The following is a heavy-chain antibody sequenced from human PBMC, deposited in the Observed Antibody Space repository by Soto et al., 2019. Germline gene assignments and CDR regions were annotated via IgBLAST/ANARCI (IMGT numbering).Heavy chain of an antibody. CDR3: AKDAPAPYSSPSPYYFDY. CDR2: ISGSGGST. D-gene: IGHD6-13*01. Sequence: EVQLLESGGGLVQPGGSLRLSCAASGFTFSSYAMSWVRQAPGKGLEWVSAISGSGGSTYYADSVKGRFTISRLNSKKTLHLQMNSLRAEDTAVYYCAKDAPAPYSSPSPYYFDYWGQGTLVTVSA. J-gene: IGHJ4*02. V-gene: IGHV3-23*01. CDR1: GFTFSSYA.